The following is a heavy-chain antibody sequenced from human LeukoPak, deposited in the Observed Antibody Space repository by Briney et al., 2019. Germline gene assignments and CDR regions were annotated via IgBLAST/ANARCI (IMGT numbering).Heavy chain of an antibody. Sequence: GGSLRLSCAASGFTFSSYSMNWVRQAPGKGLEWVSSLSSSSSYMYYTDSVKGRFTISRDNAKNSLYLQMNSLRAEDTAVYYCARDSRLVGTDFDYWGQGTLVTVSS. CDR3: ARDSRLVGTDFDY. V-gene: IGHV3-21*01. CDR1: GFTFSSYS. J-gene: IGHJ4*02. D-gene: IGHD1-26*01. CDR2: LSSSSSYM.